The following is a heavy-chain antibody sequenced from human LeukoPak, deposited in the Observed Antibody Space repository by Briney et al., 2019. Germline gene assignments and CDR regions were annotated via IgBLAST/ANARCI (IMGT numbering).Heavy chain of an antibody. CDR3: VRQVSNAFDI. J-gene: IGHJ3*02. CDR2: IDPSDSYT. Sequence: GESLKISCKGSGYSFTTSWIIWVRQMPGKGLEWMGKIDPSDSYTNYNPSFQGHVTISADKSISTAYLQWSNLRASDTAMYYCVRQVSNAFDIWGQGTMVIVSS. D-gene: IGHD5/OR15-5a*01. CDR1: GYSFTTSW. V-gene: IGHV5-10-1*01.